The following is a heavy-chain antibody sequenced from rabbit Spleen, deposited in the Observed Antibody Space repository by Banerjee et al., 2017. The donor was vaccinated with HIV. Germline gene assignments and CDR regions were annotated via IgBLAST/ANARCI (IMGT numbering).Heavy chain of an antibody. CDR1: GFSFSSSYW. D-gene: IGHD4-2*01. CDR2: IYAGSSGIT. Sequence: QSLEESGGGLVKPGASLTLTCTASGFSFSSSYWICWVRQAPGKGLEWIACIYAGSSGITYYASWAKGRFTISRASSTTVTLQMTSLTAADTATYFCARSYASSAADGYVILWGPGTLVTVS. V-gene: IGHV1S40*01. J-gene: IGHJ6*01. CDR3: ARSYASSAADGYVIL.